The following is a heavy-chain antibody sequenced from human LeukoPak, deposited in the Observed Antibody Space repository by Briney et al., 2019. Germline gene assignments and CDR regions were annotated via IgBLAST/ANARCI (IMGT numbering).Heavy chain of an antibody. D-gene: IGHD3-9*01. CDR3: ARDRRDDLYYDILTGYPDY. CDR2: ISSSGSTI. V-gene: IGHV3-48*03. J-gene: IGHJ4*02. CDR1: GFTFSSYE. Sequence: GGSLRLSCAAPGFTFSSYEMNWVRQAPGKGLEWVSYISSSGSTIYYADSVKGRFTISRDNAKNSLYLQMNSLRAEDTAVYYCARDRRDDLYYDILTGYPDYWGQGTLVTVSS.